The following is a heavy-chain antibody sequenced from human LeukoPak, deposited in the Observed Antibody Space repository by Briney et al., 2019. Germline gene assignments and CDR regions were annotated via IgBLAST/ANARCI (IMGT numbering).Heavy chain of an antibody. Sequence: GGSLRLSCAASGFTLSSYSMNWVRQAPGKGLEWVSSISSSSSYIYYADSVKGRFTISRDNAKNSLYLQMNSLRAEDTAVYYCARVAGPHFDYWGQGTLVTVSS. CDR3: ARVAGPHFDY. D-gene: IGHD3-10*01. CDR1: GFTLSSYS. J-gene: IGHJ4*02. CDR2: ISSSSSYI. V-gene: IGHV3-21*01.